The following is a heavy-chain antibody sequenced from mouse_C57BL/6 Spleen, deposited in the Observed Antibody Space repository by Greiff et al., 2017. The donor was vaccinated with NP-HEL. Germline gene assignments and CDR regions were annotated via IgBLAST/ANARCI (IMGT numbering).Heavy chain of an antibody. V-gene: IGHV1-64*01. Sequence: VQLQQPGAELVKPGASVKLSCKASGYTFTSYWMHWVKQRPGQGLEWIGMIHPNSGSTNYNEKFKSKATLTVDKSSSTAYMQLSSLTSEDSAVYYCARGYYGSSWGYFDVWGTGTTVTVSS. CDR2: IHPNSGST. CDR3: ARGYYGSSWGYFDV. CDR1: GYTFTSYW. J-gene: IGHJ1*03. D-gene: IGHD1-1*01.